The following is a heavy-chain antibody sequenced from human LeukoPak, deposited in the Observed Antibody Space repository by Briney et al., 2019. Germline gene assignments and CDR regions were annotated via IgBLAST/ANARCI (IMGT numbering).Heavy chain of an antibody. Sequence: ASVKASCKAYARTFSIYAISWVRQAPGQGLEWVGRIIPILGIANYAQKFQGRVTINADKSTSTAYMELSSLRSEDTAVYYCARGGSSSWPRIDYWGQGTLVTVSS. J-gene: IGHJ4*02. V-gene: IGHV1-69*04. CDR1: ARTFSIYA. CDR3: ARGGSSSWPRIDY. CDR2: IIPILGIA. D-gene: IGHD6-13*01.